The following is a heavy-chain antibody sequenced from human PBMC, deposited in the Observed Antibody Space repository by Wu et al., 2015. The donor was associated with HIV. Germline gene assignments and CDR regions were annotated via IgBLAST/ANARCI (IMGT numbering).Heavy chain of an antibody. V-gene: IGHV1-24*01. J-gene: IGHJ5*02. D-gene: IGHD3-10*01. Sequence: QVQLVQSGAEVKKPGASVKVSCKVSGYTLTELSMHWVRQAPGKGLEWMGGFDPEDGETIYAQKFQGRVTMTEDTSTDTAYMELSSLRSEDTAVYYCATEITMVRGVGEYNWFDPWGQGTLVTVSS. CDR1: GYTLTELS. CDR2: FDPEDGET. CDR3: ATEITMVRGVGEYNWFDP.